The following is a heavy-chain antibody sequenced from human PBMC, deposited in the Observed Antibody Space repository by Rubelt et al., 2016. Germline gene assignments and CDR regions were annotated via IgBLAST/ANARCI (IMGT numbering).Heavy chain of an antibody. CDR2: LSSSSSTI. J-gene: IGHJ4*02. Sequence: EVQMLESGGGLVQAGGSLRLSCAASGFTFSTYSMNWVRQAPGKGLEWVSYLSSSSSTIYYADSVKGRFTISRDNAKNSLYLQMNSLRAEGTAVCYCARSYSGYNPYWGQGTLVTVSS. D-gene: IGHD5-12*01. CDR3: ARSYSGYNPY. V-gene: IGHV3-48*01. CDR1: GFTFSTYS.